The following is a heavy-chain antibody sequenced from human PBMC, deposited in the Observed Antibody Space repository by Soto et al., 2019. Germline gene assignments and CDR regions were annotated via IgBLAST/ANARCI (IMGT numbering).Heavy chain of an antibody. J-gene: IGHJ4*02. Sequence: PGGSLRLSCAASGFPFSSYGMHWVRQAPGKGLEWVAVIWYDGSNKYYADSVKGRFTISRDNSKNTLYLQMNSLRAEDTAVYYCAKAVDSSGWYGDYWGQGTLVTVSS. D-gene: IGHD6-19*01. CDR1: GFPFSSYG. CDR3: AKAVDSSGWYGDY. CDR2: IWYDGSNK. V-gene: IGHV3-30*02.